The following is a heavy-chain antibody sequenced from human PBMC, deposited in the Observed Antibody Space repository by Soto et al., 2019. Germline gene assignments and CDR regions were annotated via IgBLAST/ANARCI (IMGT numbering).Heavy chain of an antibody. CDR2: ISSFGTYI. V-gene: IGHV3-21*01. Sequence: GGSLRLSCAASGFTFSSYSINWVRQAPGKGLEWVSSISSFGTYIYYADSVKGRFTISRDNAEKSVFLHMSSLRAEDTALYYCARLTGTSPNYYFDYWGQGTLVTVSS. CDR1: GFTFSSYS. D-gene: IGHD3-10*01. J-gene: IGHJ4*02. CDR3: ARLTGTSPNYYFDY.